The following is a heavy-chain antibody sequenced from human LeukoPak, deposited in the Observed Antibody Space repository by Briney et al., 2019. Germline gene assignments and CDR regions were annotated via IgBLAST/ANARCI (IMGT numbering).Heavy chain of an antibody. CDR2: INAGNGNT. V-gene: IGHV1-3*01. D-gene: IGHD3-10*01. Sequence: ASVTVSCKASGYTFTSYAMHWVRQAPGQRLEWMGWINAGNGNTKYSQKFQGRVTITRDTSASTAYMELRSLRSEDTAVYYCARVRGVLKYYFDYWGQGTLVTVSS. CDR1: GYTFTSYA. J-gene: IGHJ4*02. CDR3: ARVRGVLKYYFDY.